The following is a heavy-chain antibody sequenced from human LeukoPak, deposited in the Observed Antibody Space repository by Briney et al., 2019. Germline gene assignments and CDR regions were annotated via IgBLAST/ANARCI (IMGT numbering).Heavy chain of an antibody. V-gene: IGHV1-46*01. Sequence: PGASVKVSCKASGYTFTSYYIHWVRQAPGQGLEWMGIINPSGGSKGYVQKFQGRVTLTRDTSTSTLYMELSSLRSEDMAVYYCARGLPNDYYDTSGYYLGPWGQGTLVTVSS. D-gene: IGHD3-22*01. CDR2: INPSGGSK. CDR1: GYTFTSYY. J-gene: IGHJ5*02. CDR3: ARGLPNDYYDTSGYYLGP.